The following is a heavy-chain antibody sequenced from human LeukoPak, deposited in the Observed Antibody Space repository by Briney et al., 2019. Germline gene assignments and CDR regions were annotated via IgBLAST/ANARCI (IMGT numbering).Heavy chain of an antibody. CDR3: ARAPPYCSSTSCYGSKDWFDP. Sequence: ASVKVSCKASGYTFTGYYMHWVRQAPGQGLEWMGWINPKSGGTNYAQKFQGRVTMTRDTSISTAYMELSRLRSDDTAVYYCARAPPYCSSTSCYGSKDWFDPWGQGTLVTVSS. J-gene: IGHJ5*02. D-gene: IGHD2-2*01. CDR1: GYTFTGYY. CDR2: INPKSGGT. V-gene: IGHV1-2*02.